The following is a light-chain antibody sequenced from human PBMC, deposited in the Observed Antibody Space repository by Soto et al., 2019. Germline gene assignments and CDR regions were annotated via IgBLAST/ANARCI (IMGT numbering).Light chain of an antibody. CDR1: PSITKY. V-gene: IGKV1-39*01. CDR2: APS. J-gene: IGKJ4*02. CDR3: QQSYTTAALS. Sequence: MQMTPPPSSLSESVGHTLTITCRASPSITKYSTSDQQKPXKAPNLRIYAPSSFQPGVPSSFSGSGCGTDFTLTISSLQHDDFAIYYCQQSYTTAALSFGGGTKVDIK.